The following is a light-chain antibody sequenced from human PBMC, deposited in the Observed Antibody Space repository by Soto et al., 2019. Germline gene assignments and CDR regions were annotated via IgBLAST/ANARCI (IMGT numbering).Light chain of an antibody. CDR1: QTIGKY. CDR3: QQSFSIPFT. Sequence: DIQMTQSPSSQSATVGDRVTITCRASQTIGKYLNWYQQQPGKVPKLLIYDASYLQSGVPSRFSGSESGTDFTLNISDLRPEDFATYYCQQSFSIPFTFGPGTKVDIK. CDR2: DAS. V-gene: IGKV1-39*01. J-gene: IGKJ3*01.